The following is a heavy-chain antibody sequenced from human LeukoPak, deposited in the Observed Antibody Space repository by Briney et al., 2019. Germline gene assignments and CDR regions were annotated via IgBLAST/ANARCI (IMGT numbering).Heavy chain of an antibody. CDR2: IKSKINGETT. V-gene: IGHV3-15*01. Sequence: EPGGSLRLSCAASGFTFSDAWMSWVRQAPGKGLEWVGRIKSKINGETTDYAAPVTGRFSISRDDSQNTLFLQMSSLKTEDTAVYYCTADSPVSMAHSFDYWGQGTLVTVSS. J-gene: IGHJ4*02. CDR3: TADSPVSMAHSFDY. CDR1: GFTFSDAW. D-gene: IGHD6-6*01.